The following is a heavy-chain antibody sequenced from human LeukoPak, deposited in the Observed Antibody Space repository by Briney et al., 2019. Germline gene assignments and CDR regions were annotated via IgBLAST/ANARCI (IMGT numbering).Heavy chain of an antibody. D-gene: IGHD2-2*01. Sequence: ASVTVSCKASGYTFTSYGISWVRQAPGQGLEWMGWISAYNGKTNYAQKLQGRVTMTTDTSTSTAYMELRSLRSDDTAVYYCAAGFVVPAATTSGYYYYYMDVWGKGTTVTVSS. CDR1: GYTFTSYG. J-gene: IGHJ6*03. CDR3: AAGFVVPAATTSGYYYYYMDV. V-gene: IGHV1-18*01. CDR2: ISAYNGKT.